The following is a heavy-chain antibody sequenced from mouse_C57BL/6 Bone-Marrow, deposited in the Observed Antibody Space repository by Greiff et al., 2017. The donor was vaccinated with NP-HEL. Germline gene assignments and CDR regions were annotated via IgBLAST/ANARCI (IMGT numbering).Heavy chain of an antibody. Sequence: DVQLQESGAELVRPGASVKLSCTASGFNIKDDYMHWVKQRPEQGLEWIGWIDPENGDTEYASKFQGKATITADTSSNTAYLQLSSLTSEDTAVYYCTTDRIGFAYWGQGTLVTVSA. CDR3: TTDRIGFAY. J-gene: IGHJ3*01. CDR2: IDPENGDT. V-gene: IGHV14-4*01. CDR1: GFNIKDDY.